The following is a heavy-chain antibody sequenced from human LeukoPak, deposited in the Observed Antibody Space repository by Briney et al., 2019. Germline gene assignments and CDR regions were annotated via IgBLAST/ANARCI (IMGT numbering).Heavy chain of an antibody. CDR2: IIPIFGTA. D-gene: IGHD3-22*01. Sequence: ASVKVSCKASGGTFSSYAISWVRQAPGQGLEWMGRIIPIFGTANYAQKFQGRVTITTDESTSTAYMELSGLRSEDTAVHYCASSQTYYYDSSGLPHWGQGTLVTVSS. CDR1: GGTFSSYA. V-gene: IGHV1-69*05. CDR3: ASSQTYYYDSSGLPH. J-gene: IGHJ1*01.